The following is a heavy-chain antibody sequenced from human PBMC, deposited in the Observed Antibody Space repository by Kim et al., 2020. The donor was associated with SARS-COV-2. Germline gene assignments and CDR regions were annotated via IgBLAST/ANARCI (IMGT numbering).Heavy chain of an antibody. CDR1: GYTFTSYG. CDR3: AREGGLEGIAAAGPLYYYYGMDV. D-gene: IGHD6-13*01. CDR2: ISAYNGNT. J-gene: IGHJ6*02. Sequence: ASVKVSCKASGYTFTSYGISWVRQAPGQGLEWMGWISAYNGNTNYAQKLQGRVTMTTDTSTSTAYMELRSLRSDDTAVYYCAREGGLEGIAAAGPLYYYYGMDVWGQGTTVTVSS. V-gene: IGHV1-18*01.